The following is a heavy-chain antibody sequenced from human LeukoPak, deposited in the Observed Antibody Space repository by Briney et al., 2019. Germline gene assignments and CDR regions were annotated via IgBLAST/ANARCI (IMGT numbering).Heavy chain of an antibody. Sequence: GGSLRLSCAASGFTFSSYAMHWVRQAPGKGLEWVAVISYDGSNKYYADSVKGRFTISRDNSKNTLYLQTNSLRAEDTAVYYCARGSGSRFDYWGQGTLVTVSS. V-gene: IGHV3-30-3*01. CDR1: GFTFSSYA. CDR3: ARGSGSRFDY. J-gene: IGHJ4*02. D-gene: IGHD1-26*01. CDR2: ISYDGSNK.